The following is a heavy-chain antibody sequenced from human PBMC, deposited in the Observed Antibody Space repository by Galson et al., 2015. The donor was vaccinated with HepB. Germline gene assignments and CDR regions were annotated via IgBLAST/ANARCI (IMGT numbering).Heavy chain of an antibody. Sequence: SLRLSCAASGFTFSSYSMNWVRQAPGKGLEWVSYISSSSSTIHYADSVRGRFTISRDSAKNSLSLQMSSLRDEDTAVYYCARESPAYYDILTGYSYYYYAMDVWGQGTTVTVSS. CDR1: GFTFSSYS. V-gene: IGHV3-48*02. CDR2: ISSSSSTI. D-gene: IGHD3-9*01. J-gene: IGHJ6*02. CDR3: ARESPAYYDILTGYSYYYYAMDV.